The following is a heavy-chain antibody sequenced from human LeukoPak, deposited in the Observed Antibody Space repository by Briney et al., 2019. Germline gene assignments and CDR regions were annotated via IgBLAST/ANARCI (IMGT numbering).Heavy chain of an antibody. V-gene: IGHV3-23*01. CDR1: GFTFSSYA. J-gene: IGHJ4*02. CDR3: AKRGIVGATNY. D-gene: IGHD1-26*01. CDR2: ISGSGGST. Sequence: GGSLRLSFAASGFTFSSYATSWVRQAPGKGLEWVSAISGSGGSTYYADSVKGRFTISRDNSKNTLYLQMNSLRAEDTAVYYCAKRGIVGATNYWGQGTLVTVSS.